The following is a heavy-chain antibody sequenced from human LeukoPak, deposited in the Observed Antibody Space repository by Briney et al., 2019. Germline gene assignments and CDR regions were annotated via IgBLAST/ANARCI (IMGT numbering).Heavy chain of an antibody. D-gene: IGHD6-19*01. J-gene: IGHJ4*02. CDR3: GSGQWLVGVFY. CDR1: GYTFTSYY. CDR2: INPNSGVT. V-gene: IGHV1-2*02. Sequence: ASVKVSCKASGYTFTSYYMHWVRQAPGRGLEWLGWINPNSGVTNYAQKFQGRITMTRDTSITTVYMELSSLTSDDTAVYYCGSGQWLVGVFYWGQGTLVTVSS.